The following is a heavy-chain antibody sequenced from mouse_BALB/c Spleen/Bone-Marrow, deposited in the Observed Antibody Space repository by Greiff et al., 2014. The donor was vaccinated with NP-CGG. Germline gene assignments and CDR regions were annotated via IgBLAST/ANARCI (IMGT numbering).Heavy chain of an antibody. V-gene: IGHV5-6*01. Sequence: VQLKESGGDLVKPGGSLKLSCAASGFTFSSYGMSWVRPTPDKRLEWVATISSGGSYPYPPDSVKGRFTISRDKAKNTLCLEMSSLKSEGTAMYYWARQYGNYWDYFGYWGQGAALTVSS. D-gene: IGHD2-10*02. CDR2: ISSGGSYP. J-gene: IGHJ2*01. CDR3: ARQYGNYWDYFGY. CDR1: GFTFSSYG.